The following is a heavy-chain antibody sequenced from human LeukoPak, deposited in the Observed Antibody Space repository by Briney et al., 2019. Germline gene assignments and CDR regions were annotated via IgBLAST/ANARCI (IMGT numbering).Heavy chain of an antibody. CDR2: ISSSSSYI. CDR3: ARDTGSVVD. D-gene: IGHD2-15*01. V-gene: IGHV3-21*01. J-gene: IGHJ4*02. CDR1: GFTFSSYR. Sequence: PGGSLRLSCAASGFTFSSYRMTWVRQAPGKGLEWVSSISSSSSYIYYADSVKGRFTISRDNAKNSLYLQMNSLRAEDTAVYYCARDTGSVVDWGQGTLVTVSS.